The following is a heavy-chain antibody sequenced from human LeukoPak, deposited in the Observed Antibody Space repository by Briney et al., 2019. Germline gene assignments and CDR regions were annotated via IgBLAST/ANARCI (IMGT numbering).Heavy chain of an antibody. Sequence: PSETLSLTCAVYGGSFSGYYWSWIRQPPGKGLEWIGEINHSGSTNYNPSLKSRVTISVDTSKNQFSLKLSSVTAADTAVYYCARPRDGYNFGAFDIWGQGTLVTVSS. V-gene: IGHV4-34*01. CDR3: ARPRDGYNFGAFDI. D-gene: IGHD5-24*01. CDR1: GGSFSGYY. CDR2: INHSGST. J-gene: IGHJ3*02.